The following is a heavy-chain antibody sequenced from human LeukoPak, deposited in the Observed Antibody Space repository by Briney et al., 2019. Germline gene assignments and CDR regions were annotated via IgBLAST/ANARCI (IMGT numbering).Heavy chain of an antibody. CDR3: ARDGSGYSGYCKGEYYFDY. J-gene: IGHJ4*01. D-gene: IGHD5-12*01. CDR1: GGSISSGSYY. CDR2: IYTSGST. V-gene: IGHV4-61*02. Sequence: PSETLSLTCTVSGGSISSGSYYWSWIRQPAGKGLERIGRIYTSGSTNYNPSLKSRVTISVDTSKNQFSLKLSSVTAADTAVYYCARDGSGYSGYCKGEYYFDYWGHGTLVTVSS.